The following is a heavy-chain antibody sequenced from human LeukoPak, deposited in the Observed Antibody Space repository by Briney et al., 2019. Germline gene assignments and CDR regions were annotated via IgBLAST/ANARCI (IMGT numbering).Heavy chain of an antibody. CDR1: GGSISSGGYY. CDR3: ARDPGGDSSGYSPSYYYYYYGMDV. Sequence: SETLSLTCTVSGGSISSGGYYWSWIRQHPGKGLEWIGYIYYSGSTNYNPSLKSRVTISVDTSKNQFSLKLSSVTAADTAVYYCARDPGGDSSGYSPSYYYYYYGMDVWGQGTTVTVSS. J-gene: IGHJ6*02. V-gene: IGHV4-61*08. D-gene: IGHD3-22*01. CDR2: IYYSGST.